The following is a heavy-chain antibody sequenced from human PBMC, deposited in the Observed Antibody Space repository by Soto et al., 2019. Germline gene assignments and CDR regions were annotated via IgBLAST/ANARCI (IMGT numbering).Heavy chain of an antibody. CDR2: IIPIFGTA. CDR1: GGTFSSYA. D-gene: IGHD3-22*01. Sequence: GASVKVSCKASGGTFSSYAISWVRQAPGQGLGWMGGIIPIFGTANYAQKFQGRVTITADESTSTAYMELSSLRSEDTAVYYCAREVLVVITGYFDYWGQGTLVTVSS. CDR3: AREVLVVITGYFDY. J-gene: IGHJ4*02. V-gene: IGHV1-69*13.